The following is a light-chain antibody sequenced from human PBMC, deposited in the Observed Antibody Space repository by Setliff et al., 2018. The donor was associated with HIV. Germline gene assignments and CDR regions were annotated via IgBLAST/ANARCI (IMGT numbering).Light chain of an antibody. CDR2: DAT. J-gene: IGLJ1*01. Sequence: QSALAQPASVSGSPGQSITISCTGTSSDIGDTYPVSWYQQHPGKVPKLLIYDATHRPSGVSSRFSASKSGNTASLTISGLQAEDEAGYYCSSYTNSRTLVFGTGTKGTVL. CDR3: SSYTNSRTLV. V-gene: IGLV2-14*03. CDR1: SSDIGDTYP.